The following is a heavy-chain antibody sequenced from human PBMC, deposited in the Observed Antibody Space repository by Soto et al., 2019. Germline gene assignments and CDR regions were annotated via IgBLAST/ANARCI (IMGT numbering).Heavy chain of an antibody. D-gene: IGHD6-19*01. CDR3: ARGQWLVRENYFDY. V-gene: IGHV4-61*01. CDR1: GGSVSSGSYY. J-gene: IGHJ4*02. Sequence: SETLSLTCTVSGGSVSSGSYYWSWIRQPPGKGLEWIGYIYYSGSTNYNPSLKSRVTISVDTSKNQFSLKLSSVTAADTAVYYCARGQWLVRENYFDYWGQGTLVTVSS. CDR2: IYYSGST.